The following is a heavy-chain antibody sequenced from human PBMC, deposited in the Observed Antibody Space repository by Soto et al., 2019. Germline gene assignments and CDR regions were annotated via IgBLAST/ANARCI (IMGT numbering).Heavy chain of an antibody. J-gene: IGHJ5*02. CDR1: GFTFSSYA. Sequence: VQLVESGGGVVQPGRSLRLSCAASGFTFSSYAMHWVRQAPGKGLEWVAVISYDGSNKYYADSVKGRFTISRDNSKNTLYLQMNSLRAEDTAVYYCARAGASGGGTWFDPWGQGTLVTVSS. CDR3: ARAGASGGGTWFDP. V-gene: IGHV3-30-3*01. CDR2: ISYDGSNK. D-gene: IGHD3-10*01.